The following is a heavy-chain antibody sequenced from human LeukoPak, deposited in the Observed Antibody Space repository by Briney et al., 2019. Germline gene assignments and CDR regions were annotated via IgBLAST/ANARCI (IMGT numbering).Heavy chain of an antibody. CDR2: ISSGSSDI. V-gene: IGHV3-48*01. D-gene: IGHD3-3*01. Sequence: GGSPRLSCAASGFFFSDYGMNWVRQAQGKGLEWISYISSGSSDIFYADSVKGRFTISRDNARNSLFLQMSRLRGEDTAVYYCASGYDFSSGSKRGFDNWGQGTLVTVSS. CDR1: GFFFSDYG. J-gene: IGHJ4*02. CDR3: ASGYDFSSGSKRGFDN.